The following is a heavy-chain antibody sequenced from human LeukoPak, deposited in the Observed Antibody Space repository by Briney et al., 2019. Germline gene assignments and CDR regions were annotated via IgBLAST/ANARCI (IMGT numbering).Heavy chain of an antibody. D-gene: IGHD3-22*01. Sequence: GGSLRLSCAASGFTFDDYAMHWVRQAPGKGLEWVSGISWNSGSIGYADSVKGRFTISRDNAKNSLYLQMNSLRAEDTALYYCAKAGESGYYYDSSGYYFDYWGQGTLVTVSS. CDR1: GFTFDDYA. V-gene: IGHV3-9*01. CDR3: AKAGESGYYYDSSGYYFDY. J-gene: IGHJ4*02. CDR2: ISWNSGSI.